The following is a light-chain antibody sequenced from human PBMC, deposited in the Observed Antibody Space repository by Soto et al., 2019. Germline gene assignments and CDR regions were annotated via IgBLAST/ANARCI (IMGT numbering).Light chain of an antibody. V-gene: IGKV3-20*01. CDR3: QQYGSSPPN. Sequence: EMVLTQSPATLPLSPGERATLSSRASQSVSSNYLAWYQRKPAQAPRLLIYGASSRATGIPDRFSGSGSGTEFTLTISRLEPEDFAVYYCQQYGSSPPNFGQGTRLEIK. CDR1: QSVSSNY. CDR2: GAS. J-gene: IGKJ5*01.